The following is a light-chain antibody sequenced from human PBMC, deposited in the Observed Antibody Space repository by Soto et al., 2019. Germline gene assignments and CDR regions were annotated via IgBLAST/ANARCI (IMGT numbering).Light chain of an antibody. CDR1: QSISSW. V-gene: IGKV1-5*01. CDR2: DAS. Sequence: DIQMTQSPSTLSASVGDRVTITCRASQSISSWLAWYQQKPGKAPKLLIYDASSLERGVPSRFSGSGSGTDFTLTISSLQPDDFATYYCQQYNSYSPYTFGQGTKLEIK. J-gene: IGKJ2*01. CDR3: QQYNSYSPYT.